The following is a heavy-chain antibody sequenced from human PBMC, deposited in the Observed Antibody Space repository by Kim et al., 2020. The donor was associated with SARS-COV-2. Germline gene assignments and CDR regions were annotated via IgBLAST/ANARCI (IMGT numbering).Heavy chain of an antibody. CDR3: ARYSSDWFALDY. Sequence: YSPAFQRQVTISADKSISTAYLQWNSLQASDTAIYYCARYSSDWFALDYWGQGTLVTVSS. D-gene: IGHD6-13*01. V-gene: IGHV5-51*01. J-gene: IGHJ4*02.